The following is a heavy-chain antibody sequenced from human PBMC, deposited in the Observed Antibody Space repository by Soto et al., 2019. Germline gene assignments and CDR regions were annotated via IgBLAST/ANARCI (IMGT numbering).Heavy chain of an antibody. CDR3: ARPFGGSYFHH. CDR1: GFTFSSYA. V-gene: IGHV3-30*04. Sequence: QVQLVESGGGVVQPGRSLRLSCAASGFTFSSYAMHWVRQAPGKGLEWVAVMSNDGRNDYYADSVKGRFTISRDNSKNTLYLQMNSLRTEGTAVYYCARPFGGSYFHHWGQGTLVTVSS. CDR2: MSNDGRND. J-gene: IGHJ1*01. D-gene: IGHD3-16*01.